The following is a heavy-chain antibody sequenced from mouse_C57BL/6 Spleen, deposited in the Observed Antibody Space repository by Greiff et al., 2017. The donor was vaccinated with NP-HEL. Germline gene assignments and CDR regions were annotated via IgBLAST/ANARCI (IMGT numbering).Heavy chain of an antibody. V-gene: IGHV1-74*01. CDR3: AINSSYYGPLAY. CDR2: IHPSDSDT. D-gene: IGHD1-1*01. Sequence: QVQLKQPGAELVKPGASVKVSCKASGYTFTSYWMHWVKQRPSQGLEWIGRIHPSDSDTNYNQKFKGKATLTVDKSSSTAYMQLSSLTSEDSAVYYCAINSSYYGPLAYWGQGTLVTVSA. J-gene: IGHJ3*01. CDR1: GYTFTSYW.